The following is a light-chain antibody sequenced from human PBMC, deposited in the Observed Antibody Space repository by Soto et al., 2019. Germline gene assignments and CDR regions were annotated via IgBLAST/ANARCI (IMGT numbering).Light chain of an antibody. V-gene: IGLV2-11*01. J-gene: IGLJ1*01. Sequence: QSVLTQPRSVSGSPGQSVALSCTGTSSDVGSFNYVSWYQQHPDKAPKLMIYDVTKRPSGVPDRFSGSKSGNTASLTISGLQAEDEADYYCCSYAGSPYVFGTGTKLTVL. CDR1: SSDVGSFNY. CDR2: DVT. CDR3: CSYAGSPYV.